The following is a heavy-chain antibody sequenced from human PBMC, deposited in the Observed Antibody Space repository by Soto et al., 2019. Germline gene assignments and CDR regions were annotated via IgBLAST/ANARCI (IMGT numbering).Heavy chain of an antibody. D-gene: IGHD6-19*01. CDR3: ARHGYTSGRSYFDY. J-gene: IGHJ4*02. CDR2: IYDRGST. CDR1: GGSIGSSSYY. Sequence: SETLSLTCTVSGGSIGSSSYYWGWIRQPPGKGLEWIGSIYDRGSTYSNPSLKSRLTTSLDTSKNQFSLKLTSVTAADTAVYYCARHGYTSGRSYFDYWDQGTLVTVSS. V-gene: IGHV4-39*01.